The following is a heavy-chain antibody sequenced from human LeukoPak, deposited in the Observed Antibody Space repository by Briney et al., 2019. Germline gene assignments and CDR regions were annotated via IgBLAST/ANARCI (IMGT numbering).Heavy chain of an antibody. CDR2: IYYSGST. Sequence: SETLSLTCTVSGGSISSYYWSWIRQPPGKGLEWIGYIYYSGSTNYNPSLKSRVTISVDTSKNQFSLRLSSVTAADTAVYYCARVVRGYSGYDLSPWGQGTLVTGSS. CDR3: ARVVRGYSGYDLSP. J-gene: IGHJ5*02. CDR1: GGSISSYY. V-gene: IGHV4-59*01. D-gene: IGHD5-12*01.